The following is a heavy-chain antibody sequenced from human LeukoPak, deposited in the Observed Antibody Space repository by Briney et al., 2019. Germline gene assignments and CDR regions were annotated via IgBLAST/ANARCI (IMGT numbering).Heavy chain of an antibody. CDR1: GYSISSGYY. Sequence: RSSETLSLTCTVSGYSISSGYYWGWIRQPPGKGLEWIGSIYHSGSTYYNPSLKSRVTISVDTYKNQFSLKLSSVTAAATAVYYCARAHERGATIKGKWFDPWGQGTLVTVSS. CDR2: IYHSGST. V-gene: IGHV4-38-2*02. CDR3: ARAHERGATIKGKWFDP. D-gene: IGHD5-12*01. J-gene: IGHJ5*02.